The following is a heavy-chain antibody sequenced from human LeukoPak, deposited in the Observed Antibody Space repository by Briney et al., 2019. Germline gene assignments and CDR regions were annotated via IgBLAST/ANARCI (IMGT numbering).Heavy chain of an antibody. J-gene: IGHJ3*02. Sequence: SETLSLTCAVSGGSISSSNWWNWVRQPPGKGLEWIGEIYHSGSTNYNPSLKSRVTISIDKSKNQFSLKLTSVTAADTAVYYCARDAHSSSNAFDIWGQGTMVTVSS. V-gene: IGHV4-4*02. CDR2: IYHSGST. CDR1: GGSISSSNW. D-gene: IGHD6-13*01. CDR3: ARDAHSSSNAFDI.